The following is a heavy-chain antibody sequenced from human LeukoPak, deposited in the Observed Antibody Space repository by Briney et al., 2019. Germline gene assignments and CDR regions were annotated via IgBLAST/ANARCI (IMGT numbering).Heavy chain of an antibody. CDR2: IYTSGST. D-gene: IGHD3-22*01. CDR3: ARGGYYYDCSGPDYFDY. CDR1: GGSISSYY. Sequence: SETLSLTCTVSGGSISSYYWSWLRKPAGKGLEWIGRIYTSGSTNYNPSLKSRVTMSVDTSKNQFSLKLSSVTAADTAVYYCARGGYYYDCSGPDYFDYWGQGTLVTVSS. V-gene: IGHV4-4*07. J-gene: IGHJ4*02.